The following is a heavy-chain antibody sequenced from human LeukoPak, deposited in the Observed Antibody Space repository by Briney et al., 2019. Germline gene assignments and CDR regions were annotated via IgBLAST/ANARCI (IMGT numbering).Heavy chain of an antibody. CDR2: INSGGST. V-gene: IGHV3-53*01. CDR1: GLTVSSNY. D-gene: IGHD2-15*01. CDR3: ARGGYCSGDNCYPLNWFDP. Sequence: PGGSLRLSCAASGLTVSSNYMSWVRQAPGKGLEWVSVINSGGSTYYADPVKGRFTISRDNSKNTLYLQMNSLRAEDTAVYYCARGGYCSGDNCYPLNWFDPWGQGTLVTVSS. J-gene: IGHJ5*02.